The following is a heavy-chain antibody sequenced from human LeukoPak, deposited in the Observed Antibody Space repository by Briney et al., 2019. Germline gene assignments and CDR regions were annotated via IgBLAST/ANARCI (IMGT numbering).Heavy chain of an antibody. J-gene: IGHJ4*02. Sequence: SETLSLTCAVYGGSFSGYYWSWIRQPPGKGLEWIGEINHSGSTNYNPSLKSRVTISVDTSKNQFSLKLSSVTAADTAVYYCARHPIPPYYYDSSGYYFDYWGQGTLVTVSS. CDR3: ARHPIPPYYYDSSGYYFDY. CDR2: INHSGST. CDR1: GGSFSGYY. D-gene: IGHD3-22*01. V-gene: IGHV4-34*01.